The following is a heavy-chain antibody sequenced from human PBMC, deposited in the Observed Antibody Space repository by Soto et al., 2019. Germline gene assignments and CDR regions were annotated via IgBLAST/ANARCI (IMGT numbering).Heavy chain of an antibody. CDR1: GGSFSGYY. Sequence: WETLSLTCAVYGGSFSGYYWSWIRQPPGKGLEWIGEINHSGSTNYNPSLKSRVTISVDTSKNQFSLKLSSVTAADTAVYYCARGKDARNGDSSGYYYFDYWGQGTLVTVSS. J-gene: IGHJ4*02. V-gene: IGHV4-34*01. CDR3: ARGKDARNGDSSGYYYFDY. D-gene: IGHD3-22*01. CDR2: INHSGST.